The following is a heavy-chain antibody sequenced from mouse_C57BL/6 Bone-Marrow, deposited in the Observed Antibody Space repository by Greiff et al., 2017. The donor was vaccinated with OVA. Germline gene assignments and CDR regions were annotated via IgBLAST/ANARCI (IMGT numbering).Heavy chain of an antibody. J-gene: IGHJ2*01. D-gene: IGHD2-3*01. CDR2: IDPSDSET. CDR1: GYTFTSYW. CDR3: ARAGWLLPFDY. V-gene: IGHV1-52*01. Sequence: QVQLQQPGAELVRPGSSVKLSCKASGYTFTSYWMHWVKQRPIQGFEWIGNIDPSDSETHYNQKFKDKATLTVDKSSSTAYMQLSSLTSEDSAVYYCARAGWLLPFDYWGQGTTLTVSS.